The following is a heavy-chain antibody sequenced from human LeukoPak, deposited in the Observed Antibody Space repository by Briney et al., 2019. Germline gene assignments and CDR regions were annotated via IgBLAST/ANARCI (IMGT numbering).Heavy chain of an antibody. V-gene: IGHV3-15*07. CDR2: IKSKTDGGTT. D-gene: IGHD3-22*01. CDR3: AREYYYDSSGYSLDY. Sequence: GGSLRLSCAASGFTFSNAWMNWVRQAPGKGLEWVGRIKSKTDGGTTDYAAPVKGRFTISRDDSKNTLYLQMNSLRAEDTAVYYCAREYYYDSSGYSLDYWGQGTLVTVSS. CDR1: GFTFSNAW. J-gene: IGHJ4*02.